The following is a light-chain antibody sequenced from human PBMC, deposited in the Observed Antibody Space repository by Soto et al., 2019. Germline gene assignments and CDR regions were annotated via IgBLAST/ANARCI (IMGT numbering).Light chain of an antibody. CDR1: QSVSSSY. CDR3: QQYGSSPLT. V-gene: IGKV3-20*01. J-gene: IGKJ4*01. CDR2: GAS. Sequence: EIVWTQSPGTLSLSPGERATLSCRASQSVSSSYLAWYQQKPGQAPRLLIYGASSRATGIPDRFSASGSGTDFTLTISRREPEDFAVYYCQQYGSSPLTFGGGTKVEIK.